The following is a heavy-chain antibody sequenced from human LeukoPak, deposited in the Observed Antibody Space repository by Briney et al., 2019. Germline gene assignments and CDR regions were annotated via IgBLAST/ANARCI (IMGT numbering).Heavy chain of an antibody. CDR2: VWYDGSNK. CDR3: AKDRYCSSTSCYTEDY. CDR1: GFTFSSYG. J-gene: IGHJ4*02. V-gene: IGHV3-33*06. D-gene: IGHD2-2*02. Sequence: QPGGSLRLSCAASGFTFSSYGMQWVRQAPGKGLEWVAVVWYDGSNKYYAASAKGRFTITRDNSKNTLYLQMNSLRAEDTAVDYCAKDRYCSSTSCYTEDYWGQGTLVTVSS.